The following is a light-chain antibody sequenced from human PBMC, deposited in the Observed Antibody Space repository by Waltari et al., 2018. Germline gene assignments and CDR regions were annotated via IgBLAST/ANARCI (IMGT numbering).Light chain of an antibody. J-gene: IGKJ1*01. CDR1: QSINGW. V-gene: IGKV1-5*03. Sequence: DIQMTQSPSTLSASVGDRVTISCRASQSINGWLAWYQQIPGMAPKLLICKASSLQSGVPSRFGGSGSGTEFTLTISSLQPDDFASYYCQQYSTYPWTFGQGTKVEIK. CDR3: QQYSTYPWT. CDR2: KAS.